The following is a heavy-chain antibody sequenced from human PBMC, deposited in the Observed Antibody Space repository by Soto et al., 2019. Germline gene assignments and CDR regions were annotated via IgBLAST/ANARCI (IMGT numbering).Heavy chain of an antibody. CDR2: IYYTGSA. D-gene: IGHD2-2*01. Sequence: QVQLQESGPGLVNPSQTLSLTCTVSGYSISSAGYWWSWIRQHPEKGLEWIGYIYYTGSAFYNPSPKSRLTMSVDTSNNQFSLRLTSVTAADTAVYFCARGRGTYADSWGQGTLVIVSS. CDR1: GYSISSAGYW. CDR3: ARGRGTYADS. V-gene: IGHV4-31*03. J-gene: IGHJ4*02.